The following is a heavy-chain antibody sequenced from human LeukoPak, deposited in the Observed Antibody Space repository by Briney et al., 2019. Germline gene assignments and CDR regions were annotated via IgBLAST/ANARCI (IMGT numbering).Heavy chain of an antibody. CDR3: ARVVRGGNSGYAFDI. J-gene: IGHJ3*02. CDR1: RFTFSDYY. V-gene: IGHV3-11*01. Sequence: IPGGSLRLSCAASRFTFSDYYMSWVRQAPGKGLEWVTYTSSGGSIKSYADSVKGRFSISRDSAKNSLYLEMNSQRAEDTAVYYCARVVRGGNSGYAFDIWGQGTMVTVSS. CDR2: TSSGGSIK. D-gene: IGHD4-23*01.